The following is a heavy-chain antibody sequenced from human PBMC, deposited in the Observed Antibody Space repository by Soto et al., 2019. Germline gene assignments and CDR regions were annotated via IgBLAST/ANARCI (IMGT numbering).Heavy chain of an antibody. D-gene: IGHD3-10*01. J-gene: IGHJ3*02. CDR3: ARVRGLLRTHDAFDI. V-gene: IGHV3-11*06. CDR2: ISSSSTYT. CDR1: GFTFSDYY. Sequence: GGSLRLSCAASGFTFSDYYINWIRQAPGKGLEWVSYISSSSTYTNYADSVKGRFTISRDNAKNSLFLQMNSLRAEDTAVYYCARVRGLLRTHDAFDIWGQGTMVTVSS.